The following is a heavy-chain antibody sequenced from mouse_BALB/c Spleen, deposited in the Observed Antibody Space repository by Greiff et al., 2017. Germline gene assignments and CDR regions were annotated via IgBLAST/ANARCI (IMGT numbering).Heavy chain of an antibody. V-gene: IGHV1-5*01. CDR3: ARGPFITPVVAPFDY. CDR2: IYPGNSDT. CDR1: GYSFTSYW. D-gene: IGHD1-1*01. J-gene: IGHJ2*01. Sequence: VQLQQSGPVLARPGASVKMSCKASGYSFTSYWMHWVQQRPGQGLEWIGAIYPGNSDTSYNQQFKGKAKLTAVTSASTAYMELSSLTNEDAAVYYCARGPFITPVVAPFDYWGQGTTLTVSS.